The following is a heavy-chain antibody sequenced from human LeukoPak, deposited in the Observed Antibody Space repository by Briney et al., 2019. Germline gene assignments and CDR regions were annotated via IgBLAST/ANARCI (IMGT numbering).Heavy chain of an antibody. CDR3: ARDNRPDYSNYGSWFDP. V-gene: IGHV1-69*01. CDR1: GGTFSSYA. Sequence: ASVKVSCKASGGTFSSYAISWVRQAPRQGLEWMGGINPIFGTANYAQKFQGRVTITADESTSTAYMELSSLRSEDTAVYYCARDNRPDYSNYGSWFDPWGQGTLVTVSS. CDR2: INPIFGTA. J-gene: IGHJ5*02. D-gene: IGHD4-11*01.